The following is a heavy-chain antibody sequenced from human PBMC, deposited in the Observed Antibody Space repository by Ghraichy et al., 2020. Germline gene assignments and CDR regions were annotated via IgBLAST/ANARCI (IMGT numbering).Heavy chain of an antibody. D-gene: IGHD2-2*03. V-gene: IGHV4-39*01. J-gene: IGHJ4*02. Sequence: SETLSLTCTVSGGSISSSSYYWGWIRQPPGKGLEWIGSIFYSGTTYYNPSLKSRVTISVDTSKDQFSLKLSSVTAADTALYFCARQRLDRGTYYFDYWCQGTLVTVSS. CDR1: GGSISSSSYY. CDR2: IFYSGTT. CDR3: ARQRLDRGTYYFDY.